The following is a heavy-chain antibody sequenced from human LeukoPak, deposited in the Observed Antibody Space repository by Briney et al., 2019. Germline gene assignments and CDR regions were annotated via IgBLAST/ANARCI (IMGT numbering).Heavy chain of an antibody. Sequence: PSETLSLTCNVSGGSISGYHWSWIRQPPGKGLEWIGYIYYSGSTNYNPSLKSRVTISVDTSKNQFSLKLSSVTAADTAVYYCARDAGRLIDYWGQGTLVTVSS. CDR2: IYYSGST. CDR3: ARDAGRLIDY. D-gene: IGHD1-26*01. J-gene: IGHJ4*02. V-gene: IGHV4-59*01. CDR1: GGSISGYH.